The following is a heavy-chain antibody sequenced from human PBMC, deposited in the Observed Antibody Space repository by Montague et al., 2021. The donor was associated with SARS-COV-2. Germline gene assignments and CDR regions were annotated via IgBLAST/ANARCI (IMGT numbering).Heavy chain of an antibody. CDR3: ARGRDERGYSFGYYYFDL. D-gene: IGHD5-18*01. CDR1: GGSVSPYY. J-gene: IGHJ4*02. V-gene: IGHV4-59*02. CDR2: MHYRGST. Sequence: SETLSLTCTISGGSVSPYYWRWIRQPPGKGLEWIGYMHYRGSTNYNPSLESRVTMSLDTSENQFSLKLTSVTAAETAVYFCARGRDERGYSFGYYYFDLWGQGNLVTVTS.